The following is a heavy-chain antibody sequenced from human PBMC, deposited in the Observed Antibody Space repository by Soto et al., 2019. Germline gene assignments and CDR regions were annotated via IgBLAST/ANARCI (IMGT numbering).Heavy chain of an antibody. Sequence: GGSLRLSCAASGFTFSSSAMNWVRQAPGEGPEWVSAIGGSGGSTFYADSVKGRFTISRDISKNTLYLQINSLRAEDTAIFYWATDLYGMAVWGQGTTVTVSS. CDR2: IGGSGGST. CDR3: ATDLYGMAV. V-gene: IGHV3-23*01. J-gene: IGHJ6*02. CDR1: GFTFSSSA. D-gene: IGHD3-10*01.